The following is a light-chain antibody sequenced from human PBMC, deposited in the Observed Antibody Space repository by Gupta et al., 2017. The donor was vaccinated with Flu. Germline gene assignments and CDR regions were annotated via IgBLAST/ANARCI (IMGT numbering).Light chain of an antibody. CDR3: ATWDNSLHGWV. CDR1: SSNSGRHP. Sequence: RVTISSAGSSSNSGRHPVNWHQKSPGAAPELLSQSKNQPSLGADDRSSGYKAGTSAPPTTSGLQSEDETDYYCATWDNSLHGWVFGGGTKLTVL. V-gene: IGLV1-44*01. CDR2: SKN. J-gene: IGLJ3*02.